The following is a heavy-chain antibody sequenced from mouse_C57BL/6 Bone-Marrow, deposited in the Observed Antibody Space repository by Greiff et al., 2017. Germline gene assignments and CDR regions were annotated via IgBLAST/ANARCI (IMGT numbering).Heavy chain of an antibody. D-gene: IGHD4-1*01. V-gene: IGHV5-9-1*02. Sequence: EVLLVESGQGLVKPGGSLKLSCAASGFTFSSYAMSWVRQTPEKRLEWVAYISSGGDYIYYADTVKGRFTISRNNARNTLYLQMSSLKSEETAMYYCTVGELGRYFDDWGQGTTVTVSS. J-gene: IGHJ1*01. CDR1: GFTFSSYA. CDR2: ISSGGDYI. CDR3: TVGELGRYFDD.